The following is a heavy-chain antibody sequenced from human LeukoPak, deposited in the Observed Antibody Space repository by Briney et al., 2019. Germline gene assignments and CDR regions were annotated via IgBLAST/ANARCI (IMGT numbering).Heavy chain of an antibody. CDR2: VNWDGDTT. CDR1: GFTFDEYT. Sequence: PGGSPRLSCAASGFTFDEYTMHWVRQRPGKGLEWVSLVNWDGDTTEYADSVKGRFTISRDNSKKSLYLQMNSLRSEDTALYYCAKDRGTVFGVVVDASGFWGQGTMVTVSS. CDR3: AKDRGTVFGVVVDASGF. D-gene: IGHD3-3*01. V-gene: IGHV3-43*01. J-gene: IGHJ3*01.